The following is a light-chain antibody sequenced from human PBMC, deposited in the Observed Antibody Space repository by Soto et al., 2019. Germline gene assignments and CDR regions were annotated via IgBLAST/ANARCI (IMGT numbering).Light chain of an antibody. CDR3: TSFAGSNNYVI. J-gene: IGLJ2*01. V-gene: IGLV2-8*01. CDR2: DVS. CDR1: SSDVGSYNY. Sequence: QSALTQPPSASGSPGQSVTISCTGTSSDVGSYNYVSWYQQHPGKAPKLMIYDVSQRPSGVPDRFSASKSGNTASLTVSGLQAEDEANYYCTSFAGSNNYVIFGGGTQLTVL.